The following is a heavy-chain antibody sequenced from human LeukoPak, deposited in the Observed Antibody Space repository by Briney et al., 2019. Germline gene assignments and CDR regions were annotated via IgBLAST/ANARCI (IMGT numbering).Heavy chain of an antibody. V-gene: IGHV1-8*03. Sequence: GASVKVFCKASGYTFTGYYMHWVRQAPGQGLEWMGWMNPNSSNTGYAQKFQGRVTITRNTSISTAYMELSSLRSEDTAVYYCARGGRSDYGGGSYFDYWGQGTLVTVSS. CDR3: ARGGRSDYGGGSYFDY. CDR1: GYTFTGYY. J-gene: IGHJ4*02. D-gene: IGHD4-23*01. CDR2: MNPNSSNT.